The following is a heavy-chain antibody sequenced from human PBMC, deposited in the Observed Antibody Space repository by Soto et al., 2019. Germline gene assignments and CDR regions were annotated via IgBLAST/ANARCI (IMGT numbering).Heavy chain of an antibody. CDR1: GYSFAGYW. CDR3: PRQMSKSDTGHYVYYFDV. D-gene: IGHD3-9*01. CDR2: IDPSDSAT. J-gene: IGHJ4*02. Sequence: GEDLTVSCKGSGYSFAGYWITWVRQRPGKGLEWLGRIDPSDSATNYSPSFRGDVTISVDRSISTVYLQWSSLHASDTAVYYCPRQMSKSDTGHYVYYFDVWSEGTVGT. V-gene: IGHV5-10-1*01.